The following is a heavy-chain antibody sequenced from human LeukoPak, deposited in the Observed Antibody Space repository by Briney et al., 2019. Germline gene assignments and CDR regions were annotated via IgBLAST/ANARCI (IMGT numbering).Heavy chain of an antibody. D-gene: IGHD3-10*01. CDR1: GYTFTGYY. J-gene: IGHJ4*02. Sequence: ASVKVSCTASGYTFTGYYMHWVRQAPGQGLEWMGWINPNSGGTNYAQKLQGRVTMTRDTSISTAYMELSRLRSDDTAVYYCASDSNYGSDFWGQGTLVTVSS. V-gene: IGHV1-2*02. CDR3: ASDSNYGSDF. CDR2: INPNSGGT.